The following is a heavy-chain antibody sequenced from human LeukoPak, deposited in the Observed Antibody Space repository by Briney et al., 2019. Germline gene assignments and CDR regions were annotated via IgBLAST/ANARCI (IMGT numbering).Heavy chain of an antibody. CDR1: GFTFSHYA. CDR3: VRGGGGWYY. V-gene: IGHV3-30-3*01. CDR2: ISYDENKK. J-gene: IGHJ4*02. D-gene: IGHD6-19*01. Sequence: PGGSLRLSCAASGFTFSHYAMHWVRQAPGKGLEWVAIISYDENKKHYADSVNGRFTISRDNSKNTLYLQITSLRAEDTAVYYCVRGGGGWYYWGQGTLVTVSS.